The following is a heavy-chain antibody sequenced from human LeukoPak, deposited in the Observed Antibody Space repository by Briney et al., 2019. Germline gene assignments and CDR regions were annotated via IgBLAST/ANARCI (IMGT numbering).Heavy chain of an antibody. D-gene: IGHD6-19*01. J-gene: IGHJ4*02. CDR3: ARDLSSGEFDY. CDR2: INPNSGGT. CDR1: GYTFTGYY. Sequence: GASVKVSCKASGYTFTGYYMHWVRQAPGQGLEWMGWINPNSGGTNYAQKLQGRVTMTTDTSTSTAYMKLRSLRSDDTAVYYCARDLSSGEFDYWGQGTLVTVSS. V-gene: IGHV1-2*02.